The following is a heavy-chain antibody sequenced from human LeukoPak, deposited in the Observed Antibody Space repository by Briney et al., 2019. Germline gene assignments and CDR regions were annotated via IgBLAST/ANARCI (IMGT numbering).Heavy chain of an antibody. D-gene: IGHD3-16*01. V-gene: IGHV3-30*18. Sequence: GGSLRLSCAASGFTFNRYGMHWVRQAPGKGLEWVAVASSDGDTTYYADSLKGRFTISKDNSRNTLYLQMNSLRAEDMAVYYCAKEGSTTFREDFDCWGQGTLVTVSS. J-gene: IGHJ4*02. CDR2: ASSDGDTT. CDR1: GFTFNRYG. CDR3: AKEGSTTFREDFDC.